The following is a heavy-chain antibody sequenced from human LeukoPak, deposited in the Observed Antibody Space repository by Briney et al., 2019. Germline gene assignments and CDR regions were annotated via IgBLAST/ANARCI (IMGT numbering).Heavy chain of an antibody. CDR2: IGTAGDT. CDR3: ARDRGYSSSYGMDV. J-gene: IGHJ6*02. CDR1: GFTFSSYD. D-gene: IGHD5-18*01. Sequence: GGSLRLSCAASGFTFSSYDMHWVRQATGKGLEWVSAIGTAGDTYYPGSVKGRFTISRENAKNSLYLQMNSLRAEDTAVHYCARDRGYSSSYGMDVWGQGTTVTVSS. V-gene: IGHV3-13*01.